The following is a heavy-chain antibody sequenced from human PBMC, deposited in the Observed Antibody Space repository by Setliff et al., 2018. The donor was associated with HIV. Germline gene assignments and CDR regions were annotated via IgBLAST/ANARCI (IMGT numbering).Heavy chain of an antibody. CDR2: VNLDGTYI. J-gene: IGHJ6*02. CDR3: TRDSYYPDSSGVFYYYGWDV. V-gene: IGHV3-74*01. CDR1: GFTFSDYW. Sequence: PGGSLRLSCVASGFTFSDYWMHWVRQAPGKGLPWVARVNLDGTYIHYADSVKGRFTISRDNAKNTLHLQMNSLRAEDTAVYYCTRDSYYPDSSGVFYYYGWDVWGQGTTVTVSS. D-gene: IGHD3-22*01.